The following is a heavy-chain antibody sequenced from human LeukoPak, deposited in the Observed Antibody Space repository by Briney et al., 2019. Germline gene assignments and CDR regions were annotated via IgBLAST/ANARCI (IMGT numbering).Heavy chain of an antibody. D-gene: IGHD2-2*02. Sequence: ASVKVSCKAAGYTFTRYGISWGRQATGQRLEWMGWISAYNGHTNYTQKLQGRVTMTTDTSTSTAYMELRSLRSDDTAVYFCVRDGHRLYDYYYHYMDVWGKGTTVTVSS. CDR3: VRDGHRLYDYYYHYMDV. CDR1: GYTFTRYG. V-gene: IGHV1-18*01. CDR2: ISAYNGHT. J-gene: IGHJ6*03.